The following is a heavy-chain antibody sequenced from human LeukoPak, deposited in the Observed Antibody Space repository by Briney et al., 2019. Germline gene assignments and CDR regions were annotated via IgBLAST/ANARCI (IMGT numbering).Heavy chain of an antibody. V-gene: IGHV4-59*08. D-gene: IGHD2-8*01. CDR3: ARHGGPYEIDY. CDR1: GGSISSYY. J-gene: IGHJ4*02. CDR2: IYYSGTT. Sequence: SETLSLTCTVSGGSISSYYWSWIRQPPGKGLEWIGYIYYSGTTNYTPSLKSRVTISVDASKNQFSLKLSSVTAADTAVYYCARHGGPYEIDYWGQGTLVTVSS.